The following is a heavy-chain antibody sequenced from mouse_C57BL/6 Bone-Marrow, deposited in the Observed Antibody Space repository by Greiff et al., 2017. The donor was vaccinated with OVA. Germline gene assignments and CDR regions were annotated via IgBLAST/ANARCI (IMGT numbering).Heavy chain of an antibody. J-gene: IGHJ4*01. CDR2: IHPNSGST. CDR1: GYTFTSYW. Sequence: QVQLQQPGAELVKPGASVKLSCKASGYTFTSYWMHWVKQRPGQGLEWIGMIHPNSGSTNYNEKFKSKATLTVDKSSSTAYMQLSSLTSEDSAVYYCAGWVLQYAMDYWGQGTSVTVSS. V-gene: IGHV1-64*01. CDR3: AGWVLQYAMDY. D-gene: IGHD2-3*01.